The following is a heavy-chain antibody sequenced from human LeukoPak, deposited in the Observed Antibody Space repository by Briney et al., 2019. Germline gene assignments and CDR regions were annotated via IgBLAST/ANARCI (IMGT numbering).Heavy chain of an antibody. CDR3: ARVGWFGEFSEDPFDY. J-gene: IGHJ4*02. Sequence: GGSLRLSCAASGFTFSSYSMNWVRQAPGKGLEWVSYISSSSSTIYYADSVKGRFTISRDNAKNSLYLQMNSLRAEDTAVYYCARVGWFGEFSEDPFDYWGQGTLVTVSS. D-gene: IGHD3-10*01. CDR2: ISSSSSTI. V-gene: IGHV3-48*01. CDR1: GFTFSSYS.